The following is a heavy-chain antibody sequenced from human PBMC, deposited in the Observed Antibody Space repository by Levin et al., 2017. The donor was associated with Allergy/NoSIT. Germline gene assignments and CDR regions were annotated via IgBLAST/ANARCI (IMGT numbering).Heavy chain of an antibody. Sequence: SQTLSLTCAISGDSVSSNSVAWNWIRQSPSRGLEWLGRTYYRSKWYNDYAVSVKSRITINPDTSKNQFSLQLNSVTPEDTAVYYCASWIHELRYFDLWGRGSLVTVSS. V-gene: IGHV6-1*01. D-gene: IGHD4-23*01. CDR2: TYYRSKWYN. CDR3: ASWIHELRYFDL. J-gene: IGHJ2*01. CDR1: GDSVSSNSVA.